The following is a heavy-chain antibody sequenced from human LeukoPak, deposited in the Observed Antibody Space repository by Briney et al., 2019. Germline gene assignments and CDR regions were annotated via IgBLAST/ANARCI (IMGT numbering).Heavy chain of an antibody. D-gene: IGHD6-19*01. CDR3: ARDGAYSSGWSVDRWDYYGMDV. J-gene: IGHJ6*04. CDR2: IYYSGST. V-gene: IGHV4-59*01. Sequence: KASETLSLTCTVSGGSISSYYWSWIRQPPGKGLEWIGYIYYSGSTNYNPSLKSRVTISVDTSKNQFSLKLSSVTAADTAVYYCARDGAYSSGWSVDRWDYYGMDVWGKETTVTVSS. CDR1: GGSISSYY.